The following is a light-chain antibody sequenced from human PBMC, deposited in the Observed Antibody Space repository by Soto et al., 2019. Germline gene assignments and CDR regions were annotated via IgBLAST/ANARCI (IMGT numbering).Light chain of an antibody. CDR2: AAS. J-gene: IGKJ4*01. CDR1: QSVSSY. CDR3: QHRGNWPPLT. Sequence: EIVLTQSPATLSLSPGERATLSCRASQSVSSYLAWYQQKPGQAPRLLIYAASKRATGIPARFSGSGSGTDFTLTVSRLEPEDFAVYFCQHRGNWPPLTFGGGTKVEIK. V-gene: IGKV3-11*01.